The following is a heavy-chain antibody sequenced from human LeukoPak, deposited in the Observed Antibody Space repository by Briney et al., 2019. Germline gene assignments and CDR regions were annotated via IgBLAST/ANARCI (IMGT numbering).Heavy chain of an antibody. CDR2: INPSGGST. Sequence: GASVKVSCKASGYTFTSYYMHWVRQAPGQGLEWMGIINPSGGSTSYAQKFQGRVTITRDTSASTAYMELSSLRSEDTAVYYCARDKSGLSWFDPWGQGTLVTVSS. CDR3: ARDKSGLSWFDP. CDR1: GYTFTSYY. V-gene: IGHV1-46*01. D-gene: IGHD3-10*01. J-gene: IGHJ5*02.